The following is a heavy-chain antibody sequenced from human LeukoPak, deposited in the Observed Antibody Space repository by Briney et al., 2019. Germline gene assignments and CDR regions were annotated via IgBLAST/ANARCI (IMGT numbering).Heavy chain of an antibody. CDR1: GYTFIDYY. CDR2: FNPKSGGT. V-gene: IGHV1-2*06. Sequence: GASVKVSCKVSGYTFIDYYIHWVRQAPGQGLEWMGRFNPKSGGTNYAQKFQGRVTMTRDTSISTAYMELSRLRSDDTAVYFCARDNAPLSTYYDFWSGYFGWGLDVWGKGTTVTVSS. D-gene: IGHD3-3*01. CDR3: ARDNAPLSTYYDFWSGYFGWGLDV. J-gene: IGHJ6*04.